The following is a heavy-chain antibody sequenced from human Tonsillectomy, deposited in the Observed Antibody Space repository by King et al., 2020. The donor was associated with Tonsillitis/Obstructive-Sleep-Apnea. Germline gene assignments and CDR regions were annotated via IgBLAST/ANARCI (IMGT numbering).Heavy chain of an antibody. Sequence: LQLVQSGGGLVQPGRSLRLSCAASGFSFDDYAMYWVRQAPGKGLEWVSGISWNSGSKVYADSVKGRFTISRDNAKNSLYLQMNSLRAEDTALYYCAKDLIIAESGTPGDTFDIWGQGTMVTVSS. J-gene: IGHJ3*02. V-gene: IGHV3-9*01. CDR2: ISWNSGSK. CDR1: GFSFDDYA. CDR3: AKDLIIAESGTPGDTFDI. D-gene: IGHD6-13*01.